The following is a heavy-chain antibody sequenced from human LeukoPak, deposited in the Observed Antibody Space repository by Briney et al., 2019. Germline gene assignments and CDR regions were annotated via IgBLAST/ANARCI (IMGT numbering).Heavy chain of an antibody. CDR1: GFTFSDYY. Sequence: GGSLRLSCAASGFTFSDYYMSWIRQAPGKGLEWVSYISSSGSTIYYADSVKGRFTISRDNAKNSLYLQMNSLRAEDTAVYYCARDGETRYNWNGVVWFDPWGQGTLVTVSS. V-gene: IGHV3-11*01. CDR2: ISSSGSTI. CDR3: ARDGETRYNWNGVVWFDP. J-gene: IGHJ5*02. D-gene: IGHD1-20*01.